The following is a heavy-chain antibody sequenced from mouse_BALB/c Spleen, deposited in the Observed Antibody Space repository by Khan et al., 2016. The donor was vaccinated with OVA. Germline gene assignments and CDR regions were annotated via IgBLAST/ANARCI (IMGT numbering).Heavy chain of an antibody. Sequence: QVQLKQSGPGLVQPSQSLSITCTVSGFSLTTYGVHWVRQSPGKGLEWLGVIWSGGSTDYNAAFISRLSISKDNSKSHVFFKMNSLQANDTAIYYCARNYDYDEVLAYWGQGTLVTVSA. V-gene: IGHV2-2*02. CDR2: IWSGGST. CDR3: ARNYDYDEVLAY. CDR1: GFSLTTYG. J-gene: IGHJ3*01. D-gene: IGHD2-4*01.